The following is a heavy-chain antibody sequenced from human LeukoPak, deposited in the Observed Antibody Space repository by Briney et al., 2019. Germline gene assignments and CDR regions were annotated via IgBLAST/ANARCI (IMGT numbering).Heavy chain of an antibody. V-gene: IGHV4-34*01. J-gene: IGHJ4*02. Sequence: KPSETLSHTCAVYGGSLCGYYWSWIRQPPGKGLEWIGEINHCGSTNYNPPLKRRFTISVDTSKNQFSVKLSSVTAADRAVYYCARGDYYDSSCHYFFNWWSQGTLVSVSS. CDR2: INHCGST. D-gene: IGHD3-22*01. CDR1: GGSLCGYY. CDR3: ARGDYYDSSCHYFFNW.